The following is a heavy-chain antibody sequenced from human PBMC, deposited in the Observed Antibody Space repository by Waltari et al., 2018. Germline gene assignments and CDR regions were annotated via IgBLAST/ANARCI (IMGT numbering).Heavy chain of an antibody. D-gene: IGHD2-15*01. V-gene: IGHV4-4*02. J-gene: IGHJ4*02. CDR1: GDSMSSSDC. CDR3: ARDRGRGLYLDS. Sequence: QLKLQESGPGLVKPSGTLSLTCGVSGDSMSSSDCWSWVRQPPGKGLEWVGQVRGDGRTNYNPPFASRVTMSLDTSNNQCSLTMTSATAADTAVYYCARDRGRGLYLDSWGPGTLVTVSP. CDR2: VRGDGRT.